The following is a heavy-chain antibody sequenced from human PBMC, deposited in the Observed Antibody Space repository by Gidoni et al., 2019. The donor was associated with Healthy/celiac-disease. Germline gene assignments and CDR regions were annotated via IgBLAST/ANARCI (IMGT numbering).Heavy chain of an antibody. CDR2: IVVGSGNT. CDR1: GFTFTSSA. J-gene: IGHJ6*02. D-gene: IGHD3-3*01. CDR3: AAPENFWSGYYRDYYYYGMDV. Sequence: QMQLVQSGPEVKKPGTSVKVSCKASGFTFTSSAMQWVRQARGQRLEWIGWIVVGSGNTNYAQKFQERVTITRDMSTSTAYMELSSLRSEDTAVYYCAAPENFWSGYYRDYYYYGMDVWGQGTTVTVSS. V-gene: IGHV1-58*02.